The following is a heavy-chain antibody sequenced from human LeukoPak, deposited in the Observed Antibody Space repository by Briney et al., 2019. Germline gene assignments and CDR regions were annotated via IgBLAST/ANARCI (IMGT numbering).Heavy chain of an antibody. CDR1: GFTFDDYA. V-gene: IGHV3-9*01. D-gene: IGHD2-2*01. Sequence: GGSLRLSCAASGFTFDDYAMHWVRQAPGKGLEWASGISWNSGSIGYADSVKGRFTISRDNAKNSLYLQMNSLRAEDTALYYCAKDKWYCSSTSCYHPFDYWGQGTLVTVSS. CDR3: AKDKWYCSSTSCYHPFDY. CDR2: ISWNSGSI. J-gene: IGHJ4*02.